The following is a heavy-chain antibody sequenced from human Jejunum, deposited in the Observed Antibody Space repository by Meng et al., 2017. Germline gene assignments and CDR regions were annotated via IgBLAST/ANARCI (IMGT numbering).Heavy chain of an antibody. Sequence: ASVKVSCKASGYTFSTYDFNWVRQATGQGLEWMAWMNPNSGNRGFAQNFQGRVTITTNASINTAYMELSSLTSEDTAVYYCARDRSDIWYEAGFWGQGTLVTVSS. V-gene: IGHV1-8*03. CDR1: GYTFSTYD. CDR3: ARDRSDIWYEAGF. CDR2: MNPNSGNR. J-gene: IGHJ4*02. D-gene: IGHD6-13*01.